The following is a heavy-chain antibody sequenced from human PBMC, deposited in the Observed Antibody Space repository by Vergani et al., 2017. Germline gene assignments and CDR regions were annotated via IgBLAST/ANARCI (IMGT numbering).Heavy chain of an antibody. CDR3: AREWQRTPKN. D-gene: IGHD1-1*01. Sequence: QVQLVQSGAEVKKPGASVKVSCKASGYTFTSYYMHWVRQAPGQGLEWMGIINPSGGSTSYAQKFQGRVTMTRDTSISTAYMELSRLRSDDTAGYYCAREWQRTPKNWGQGTLVTVSS. J-gene: IGHJ4*02. CDR2: INPSGGST. CDR1: GYTFTSYY. V-gene: IGHV1-46*01.